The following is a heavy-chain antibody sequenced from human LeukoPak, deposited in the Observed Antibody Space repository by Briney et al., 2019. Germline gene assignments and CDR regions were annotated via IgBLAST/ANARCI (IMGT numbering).Heavy chain of an antibody. CDR2: IRYDGSNK. D-gene: IGHD3-9*01. CDR1: GFTLSSYG. CDR3: ARGRYYYILTGYHRNEAFDI. V-gene: IGHV3-30*02. J-gene: IGHJ3*02. Sequence: GGSLRLSCAASGFTLSSYGMHWVRQAPGKGLEWVAFIRYDGSNKYYADSVKGRFTISRDNSKNTLYVQMNSLRAEDTAVYYCARGRYYYILTGYHRNEAFDIWGQGTMVTVSS.